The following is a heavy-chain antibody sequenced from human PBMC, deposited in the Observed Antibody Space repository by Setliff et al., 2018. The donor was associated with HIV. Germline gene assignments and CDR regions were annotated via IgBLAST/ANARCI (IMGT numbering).Heavy chain of an antibody. Sequence: ASVKVSCKASGYSFTDYYIHWVRQAPGQGLEWMGWINPKSDGTNYAQKFQGRVTMTRDTSTSTVYMELSSLRSEDTAVYYCARGGRPDNFWSGHYYYYYYMDVWGKGTTVTVSS. CDR2: INPKSDGT. J-gene: IGHJ6*03. D-gene: IGHD3-3*01. V-gene: IGHV1-2*02. CDR1: GYSFTDYY. CDR3: ARGGRPDNFWSGHYYYYYYMDV.